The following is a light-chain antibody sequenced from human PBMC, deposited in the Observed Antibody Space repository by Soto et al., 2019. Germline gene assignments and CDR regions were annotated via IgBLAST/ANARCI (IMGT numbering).Light chain of an antibody. J-gene: IGKJ2*01. Sequence: DIQMSQSPSSLSASVGDRVTITCLVSQSISTWLAWYQLKPGKAPKLLIYKASNLQSGVPSRFSGSGSGTEFTLTISSLQPDDFATYYCQQYNVFSPYTFGQGTKLAI. CDR1: QSISTW. CDR2: KAS. V-gene: IGKV1-5*03. CDR3: QQYNVFSPYT.